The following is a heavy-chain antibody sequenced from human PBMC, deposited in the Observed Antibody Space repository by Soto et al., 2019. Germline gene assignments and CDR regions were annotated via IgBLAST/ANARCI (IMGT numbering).Heavy chain of an antibody. CDR3: TTLTMLLVHLDY. Sequence: EVPLVESGGGLVKPGGSLRLSCAASGFTFSNAWMNWVRQAPGKGLEWVGRIKSKTDGGTTDYAAPVKGRFTISRDDSKHTLYLQMNSLKTEDTAVYDCTTLTMLLVHLDYWGQGTLVTVSS. V-gene: IGHV3-15*01. J-gene: IGHJ4*02. D-gene: IGHD3-22*01. CDR2: IKSKTDGGTT. CDR1: GFTFSNAW.